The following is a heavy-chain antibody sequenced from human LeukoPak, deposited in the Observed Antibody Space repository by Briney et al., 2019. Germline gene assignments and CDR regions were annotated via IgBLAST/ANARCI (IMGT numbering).Heavy chain of an antibody. Sequence: GGSLRLSCAASGFTFSSYSMNWVRQAPGKGLEWVSFISSSSSYIYYADSVKGRFTISRDNAKNSLYLQMNSLRAEGTAVYYCAGTYYYYNGMDVWGKGTTVTVSS. CDR2: ISSSSSYI. CDR1: GFTFSSYS. CDR3: AGTYYYYNGMDV. V-gene: IGHV3-21*01. J-gene: IGHJ6*04.